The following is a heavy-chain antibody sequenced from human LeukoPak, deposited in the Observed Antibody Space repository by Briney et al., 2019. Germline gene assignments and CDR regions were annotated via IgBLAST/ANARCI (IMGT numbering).Heavy chain of an antibody. Sequence: SETLSLTCTVSGGTFSSYYRSWIRQPAGKGLEWIGRVYTSGSTNYYPSPKSRVTMSVDTSKSQSTPKLSSGTAADTAVYYCARSFRRPDYFDYWGQGTLVTVSS. J-gene: IGHJ4*02. CDR1: GGTFSSYY. CDR2: VYTSGST. CDR3: ARSFRRPDYFDY. V-gene: IGHV4-4*07.